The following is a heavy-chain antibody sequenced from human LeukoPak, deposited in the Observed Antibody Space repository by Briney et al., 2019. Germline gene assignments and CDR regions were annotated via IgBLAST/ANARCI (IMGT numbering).Heavy chain of an antibody. CDR1: GYTLTDLS. CDR2: FDPEDGET. J-gene: IGHJ5*02. V-gene: IGHV1-24*01. CDR3: ATAGSSSWHNWFDP. Sequence: ASVKVSCKVSGYTLTDLSMHWERQAPGKGLEWMGGFDPEDGETIYAQKFQGRVTMTEDTSTDTAYMELSSLRSEDTAVYYCATAGSSSWHNWFDPWGQGTLVTVSS. D-gene: IGHD6-13*01.